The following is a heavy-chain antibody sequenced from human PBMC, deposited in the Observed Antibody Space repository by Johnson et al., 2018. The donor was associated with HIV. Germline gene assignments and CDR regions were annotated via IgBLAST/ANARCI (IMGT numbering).Heavy chain of an antibody. J-gene: IGHJ3*02. V-gene: IGHV3-23*04. CDR3: TKGGGHSSSDHDAFDI. CDR2: ISGSDFGP. D-gene: IGHD6-6*01. CDR1: GFTFDDYA. Sequence: VQLVESGGGVVQPGRSLRLSCAASGFTFDDYAMHWVRQAPGKGLEWVSGISGSDFGPYYADSVKGRFTISRDSSKNKLYLQMNSLRAEDTGVYYCTKGGGHSSSDHDAFDIWGQGTMVTVSS.